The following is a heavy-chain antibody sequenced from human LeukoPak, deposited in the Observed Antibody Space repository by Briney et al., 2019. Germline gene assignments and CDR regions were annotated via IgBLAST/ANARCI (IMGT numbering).Heavy chain of an antibody. CDR3: ARLIVVVPAAILWFDP. Sequence: PSETLSLTCAVYGGSFSGYYWSWIRQPPGKGLEWIGEINHSGSTYYNPSLKSRVTISVDTSKNQFSLKLSSVTAADTAVYYCARLIVVVPAAILWFDPWGQGTLVTVSS. D-gene: IGHD2-2*01. V-gene: IGHV4-34*01. J-gene: IGHJ5*02. CDR1: GGSFSGYY. CDR2: INHSGST.